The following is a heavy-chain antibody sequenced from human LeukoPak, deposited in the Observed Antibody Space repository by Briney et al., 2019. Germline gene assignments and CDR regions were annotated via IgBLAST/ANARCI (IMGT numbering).Heavy chain of an antibody. J-gene: IGHJ4*02. Sequence: SETLSLTCTVSGGSISSYYWSWIRQPPGKGLEWIGYIYYSGSTNYNPSLKSRVTISVDTSKNQFSLKLSSVTAADTAVYYCARTYYDSSGYYYPYWGQGTLVTVCS. CDR1: GGSISSYY. CDR2: IYYSGST. CDR3: ARTYYDSSGYYYPY. V-gene: IGHV4-59*01. D-gene: IGHD3-22*01.